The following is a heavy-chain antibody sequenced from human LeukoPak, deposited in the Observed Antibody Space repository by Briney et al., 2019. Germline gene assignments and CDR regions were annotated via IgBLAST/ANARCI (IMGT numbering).Heavy chain of an antibody. Sequence: GGSLRLSCAASGFTFSTYAMSWVRQAPGKGLEWVSTISGSGDSIFYADSVKGRIRISRDNSKNTLYLQMNSLRAEDTAVYYCAKGLGRGASDYWGQGTLVTVSS. CDR3: AKGLGRGASDY. D-gene: IGHD3-16*01. V-gene: IGHV3-23*01. CDR1: GFTFSTYA. J-gene: IGHJ4*02. CDR2: ISGSGDSI.